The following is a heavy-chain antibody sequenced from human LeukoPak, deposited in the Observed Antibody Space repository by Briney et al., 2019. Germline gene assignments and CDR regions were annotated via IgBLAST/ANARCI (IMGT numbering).Heavy chain of an antibody. CDR3: ARDDDYYDSSGFDP. D-gene: IGHD3-22*01. J-gene: IGHJ5*02. CDR2: SYYSGST. CDR1: GGSISSGGYY. Sequence: SQTLSLTCTVSGGSISSGGYYWSWIRQHPGKGLEWNGYSYYSGSTYYNPSLKSRVTISVGTSKNQFSLKLSSVTAADTAVYYCARDDDYYDSSGFDPWGQGTLVTVSS. V-gene: IGHV4-31*03.